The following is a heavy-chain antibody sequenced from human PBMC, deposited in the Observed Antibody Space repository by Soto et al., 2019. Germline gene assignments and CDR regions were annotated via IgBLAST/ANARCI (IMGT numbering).Heavy chain of an antibody. J-gene: IGHJ6*02. CDR1: GYSFTSYW. CDR2: IDPSDSYT. CDR3: ARHWSYYYSSGSRDYGMDV. D-gene: IGHD3-10*01. V-gene: IGHV5-10-1*01. Sequence: PGESLKIACKGSGYSFTSYWISWVRQMPGKGLEWMGRIDPSDSYTNYSPSFQGHVTISADKSISTAYLQWRSLKASDTAMYYCARHWSYYYSSGSRDYGMDVWGQGTTVNVSS.